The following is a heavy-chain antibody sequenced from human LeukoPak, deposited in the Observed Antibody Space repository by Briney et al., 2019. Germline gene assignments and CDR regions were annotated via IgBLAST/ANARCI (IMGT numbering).Heavy chain of an antibody. Sequence: SETLSLTCTVSGGSISSYCWSWIRQPAGRGLEWIGRICSSGSTNYNPSLKSRVTISVDTSKNQFSLKLSSVTAADTAVYYCATQDGGAYSRTWYGNWGQGTLVTVSS. D-gene: IGHD6-13*01. CDR1: GGSISSYC. CDR2: ICSSGST. J-gene: IGHJ4*02. V-gene: IGHV4-4*07. CDR3: ATQDGGAYSRTWYGN.